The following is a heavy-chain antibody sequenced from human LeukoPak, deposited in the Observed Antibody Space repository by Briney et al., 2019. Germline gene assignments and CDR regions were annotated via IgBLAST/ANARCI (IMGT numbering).Heavy chain of an antibody. V-gene: IGHV3-23*01. CDR1: GFTFSSYG. CDR3: AKGGYSRTNYLYYFDY. CDR2: ISGSGGST. D-gene: IGHD6-13*01. J-gene: IGHJ4*02. Sequence: PGGSLRLSCAVSGFTFSSYGMSWVRQAPGKGLEWVSAISGSGGSTYYADSVKGRFTISRDNSKNTLYLQMNSLRAEDTAVYYCAKGGYSRTNYLYYFDYWGQGTLVTVSS.